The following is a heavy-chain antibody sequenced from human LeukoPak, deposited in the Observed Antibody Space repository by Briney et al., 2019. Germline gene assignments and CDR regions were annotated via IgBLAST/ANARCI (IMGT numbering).Heavy chain of an antibody. CDR3: ARDQVGGAAIEYYYYYYGMDV. CDR1: GYTFTSYG. D-gene: IGHD2-2*01. V-gene: IGHV1-18*01. Sequence: ASVKVSCKASGYTFTSYGISWVRQAPGQGLEWMGWISAYNGNTNYAQKLQGRVTMTTDTSTSTAYMELRSLRSDDTAVYYCARDQVGGAAIEYYYYYYGMDVWGQGTTVTVSS. J-gene: IGHJ6*02. CDR2: ISAYNGNT.